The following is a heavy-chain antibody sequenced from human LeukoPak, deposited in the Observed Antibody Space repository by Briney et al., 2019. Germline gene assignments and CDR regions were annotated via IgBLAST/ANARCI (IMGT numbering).Heavy chain of an antibody. D-gene: IGHD3-9*01. CDR2: IYYSGST. CDR1: GGSISSYY. Sequence: SETLSLTCTVSGGSISSYYWSWIRQPPGKGLEWIGYIYYSGSTNYNPSLKSRVTISVDTSKNQFSLKLSSATAADTAVYYCARLSGDILTGYYEWYYFDYWGQGTLVTVSS. V-gene: IGHV4-59*08. CDR3: ARLSGDILTGYYEWYYFDY. J-gene: IGHJ4*02.